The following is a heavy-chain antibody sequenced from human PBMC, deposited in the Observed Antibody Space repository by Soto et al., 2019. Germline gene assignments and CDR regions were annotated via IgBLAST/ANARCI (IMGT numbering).Heavy chain of an antibody. Sequence: EVQLLESGGGLVQPGGSLRLSCAASGFTFSSYAMSWVRQAPGKGLEWVSAISGSGGSTYYADSVKGRFTISRDNXXNTLDLQMNSLRAEDTAVYYCAKDASYSSGWYDDYWGQGTLVTVSS. D-gene: IGHD6-19*01. J-gene: IGHJ4*02. CDR1: GFTFSSYA. CDR3: AKDASYSSGWYDDY. CDR2: ISGSGGST. V-gene: IGHV3-23*01.